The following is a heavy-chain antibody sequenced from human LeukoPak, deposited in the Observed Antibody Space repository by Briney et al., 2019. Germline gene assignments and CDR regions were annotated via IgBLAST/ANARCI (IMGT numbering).Heavy chain of an antibody. J-gene: IGHJ5*02. Sequence: ASVKVSCKASGYTFTSYDINWVRQATGQGLEWMGWMNPNSGNTGYAQKFQGRVTITRNTSISTAYMELSSLRSDDTAVYYCARGKSVRAAAGSPWGQGTLVTVSS. D-gene: IGHD6-13*01. CDR3: ARGKSVRAAAGSP. CDR2: MNPNSGNT. V-gene: IGHV1-8*03. CDR1: GYTFTSYD.